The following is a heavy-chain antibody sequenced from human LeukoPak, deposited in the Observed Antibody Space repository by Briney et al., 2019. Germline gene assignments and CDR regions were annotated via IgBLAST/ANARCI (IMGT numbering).Heavy chain of an antibody. CDR3: FRGLDS. CDR1: GFTFRSDW. Sequence: GGSLRLSCAASGFTFRSDWMHWLRQAPGTALVCVSYINGDGSSTNYADSVRGRFTIPSDNAKETLYLQMNSLSDEDRAVDYCFRGLDSWGLGALVTVSS. D-gene: IGHD3-16*01. J-gene: IGHJ5*01. CDR2: INGDGSST. V-gene: IGHV3-74*01.